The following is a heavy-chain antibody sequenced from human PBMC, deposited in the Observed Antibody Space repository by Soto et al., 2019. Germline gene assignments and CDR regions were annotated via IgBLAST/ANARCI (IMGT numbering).Heavy chain of an antibody. D-gene: IGHD1-1*01. Sequence: QVQLVQSGAEVKKPGSSVKVSCKASGGTFSSYAISWVRQAPGQGLEWMGGIIAIFGPANYAQKFQGRVTITADKTTSTAYKELSSRRSEDTAVYYCERDERGGAGWFDPWGQGTLVTVSS. CDR2: IIAIFGPA. J-gene: IGHJ5*02. CDR1: GGTFSSYA. V-gene: IGHV1-69*06. CDR3: ERDERGGAGWFDP.